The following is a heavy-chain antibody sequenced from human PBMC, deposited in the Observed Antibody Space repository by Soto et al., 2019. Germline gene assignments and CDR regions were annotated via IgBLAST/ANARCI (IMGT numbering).Heavy chain of an antibody. D-gene: IGHD3-22*01. V-gene: IGHV1-24*01. CDR1: GYTLTELS. Sequence: GASVKVSCKVSGYTLTELSMHWVRQAPGKGLEWMGGFDPEDGETIYAQKFQGRVTMTEDTSTDTAYMELSSLRSEDTAVYYCATQREYYDSSGYYLWGQGTMVTVSS. CDR3: ATQREYYDSSGYYL. CDR2: FDPEDGET. J-gene: IGHJ3*01.